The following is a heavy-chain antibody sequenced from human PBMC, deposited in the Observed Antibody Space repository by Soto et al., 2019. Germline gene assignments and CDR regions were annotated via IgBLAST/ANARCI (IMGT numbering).Heavy chain of an antibody. V-gene: IGHV4-30-4*01. Sequence: NPSETLSLTCTVSGRSISSGDYYWSWIRQPPGKGLEWIGYIYYSGSTYYNPSLKSRVTISVDTSKNQFSLKLSSVTAADTAVYYCARGVEYPQLDYWGQGALVTVSS. J-gene: IGHJ4*02. D-gene: IGHD2-2*01. CDR1: GRSISSGDYY. CDR3: ARGVEYPQLDY. CDR2: IYYSGST.